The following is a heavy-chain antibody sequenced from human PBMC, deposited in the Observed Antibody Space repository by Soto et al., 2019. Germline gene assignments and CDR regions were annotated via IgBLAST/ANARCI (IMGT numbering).Heavy chain of an antibody. V-gene: IGHV4-59*01. CDR2: IYYSGST. CDR1: GGSISSYY. D-gene: IGHD5-12*01. J-gene: IGHJ6*02. CDR3: ARVEGDPSGPYYYYYYGMDV. Sequence: ETLSLTCTVSGGSISSYYWSWIRQPPGKGLEWIGYIYYSGSTNYNPSLKSRVTISVDTSKNQFSLKLSSVTAADTAVYYCARVEGDPSGPYYYYYYGMDVWGQGTTVTVSS.